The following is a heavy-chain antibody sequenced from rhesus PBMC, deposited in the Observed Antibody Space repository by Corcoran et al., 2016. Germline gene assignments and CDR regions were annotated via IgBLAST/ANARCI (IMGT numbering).Heavy chain of an antibody. CDR1: GGSISGGFD. J-gene: IGHJ4*01. V-gene: IGHV4-76*01. Sequence: QVQLQESGPGLVKPSETLSLTCVVSGGSISGGFDWSWIRQPPGKGLEWIGYTSGSSGSTNYNPSLRNRVTISKDTSKNQVSLNLKSVTAADTAVYYCARLQYYYFDYWGQGVLVTVSS. CDR2: TSGSSGST. CDR3: ARLQYYYFDY. D-gene: IGHD4-23*01.